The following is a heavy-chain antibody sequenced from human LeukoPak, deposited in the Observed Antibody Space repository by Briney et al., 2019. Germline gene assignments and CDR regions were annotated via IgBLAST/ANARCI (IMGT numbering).Heavy chain of an antibody. CDR1: GGSISSYY. V-gene: IGHV4-59*01. Sequence: PSETLSLTCTVSGGSISSYYWSWIRQPPGKGLEWIGYIYYSGSTNYNPSLKSRVTISVDTSKNQFSLKLSSVTAADTAVYYCARVPAFWSGPYYYGMDVWGQGTTVTVSS. CDR3: ARVPAFWSGPYYYGMDV. D-gene: IGHD3-3*01. CDR2: IYYSGST. J-gene: IGHJ6*02.